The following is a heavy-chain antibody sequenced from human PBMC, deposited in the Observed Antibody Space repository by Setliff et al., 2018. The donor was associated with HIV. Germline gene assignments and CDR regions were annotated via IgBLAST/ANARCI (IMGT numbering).Heavy chain of an antibody. CDR1: SSSIRSGGYY. CDR3: ARGTPDHEVWYFDL. J-gene: IGHJ2*01. CDR2: IYHSGST. V-gene: IGHV4-31*03. Sequence: SETLSLTCTVSSSSIRSGGYYWNWIRQHPGKGLEWIGYIYHSGSTYYNPSLKSRVTISVDTSKNQFSLKLSSVTAADTAIYYCARGTPDHEVWYFDLWVRGTLVTVSS.